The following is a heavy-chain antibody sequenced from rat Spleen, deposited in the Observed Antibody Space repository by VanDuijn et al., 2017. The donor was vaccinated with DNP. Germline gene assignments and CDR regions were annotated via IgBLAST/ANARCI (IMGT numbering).Heavy chain of an antibody. D-gene: IGHD1-11*01. J-gene: IGHJ2*01. Sequence: EVKLVESGGGLVQPGRSLKLSCAASGFNFNDHWMGWVRQAPGKGLEWIGQINKDGSTINYIPSLKDKFTISRDNAQNTLYLKMNKLGSEDTAIYYCAKGPNFGGWSDFFDYWGQGVMVTVSS. CDR2: INKDGSTI. CDR3: AKGPNFGGWSDFFDY. CDR1: GFNFNDHW. V-gene: IGHV4-2*01.